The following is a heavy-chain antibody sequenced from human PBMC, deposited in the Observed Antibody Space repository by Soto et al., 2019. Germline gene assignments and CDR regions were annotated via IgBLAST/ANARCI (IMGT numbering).Heavy chain of an antibody. J-gene: IGHJ4*02. CDR3: ARGYCSGGSCYGPGDHFDY. V-gene: IGHV3-33*01. D-gene: IGHD2-15*01. CDR2: MWYDGSNK. CDR1: GFTFSSYG. Sequence: QVQLVESGGGVVQPGRSLRLSCATSGFTFSSYGMHWVRQAPGKGLEWVAVMWYDGSNKYYADSVKGRFTISRDNSKNTLYLQMNSLRDEDTAVYYCARGYCSGGSCYGPGDHFDYWGQGTLVTVSS.